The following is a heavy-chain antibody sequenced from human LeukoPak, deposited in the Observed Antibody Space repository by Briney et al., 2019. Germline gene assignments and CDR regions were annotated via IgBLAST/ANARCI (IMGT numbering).Heavy chain of an antibody. Sequence: PGGSLRLSCAASGFTFSSYEMHWVRQAPGKGLEWVSYISSSGSTIYYADPVKGRFTISRDNSYNTVYLQMTGLRAEDTAVYYCAKDGESGIQWTQGYFDYWGQGTLVTVSS. J-gene: IGHJ4*02. CDR2: ISSSGSTI. CDR3: AKDGESGIQWTQGYFDY. D-gene: IGHD1-1*01. V-gene: IGHV3-48*03. CDR1: GFTFSSYE.